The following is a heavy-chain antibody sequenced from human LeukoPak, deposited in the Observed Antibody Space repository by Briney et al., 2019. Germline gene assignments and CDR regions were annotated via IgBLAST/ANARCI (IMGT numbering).Heavy chain of an antibody. D-gene: IGHD6-19*01. J-gene: IGHJ3*02. CDR2: ISYDGSNK. V-gene: IGHV3-30*03. Sequence: GGSLRLSCAASGFTFSSYGMHWVRQAPGKGLEWVAVISYDGSNKYYADSVKGRFTISRDNSKNTLYLQMNSLRAEDTALYYCARGWVTHSSGRPGALDIWGQGTMVTVSS. CDR3: ARGWVTHSSGRPGALDI. CDR1: GFTFSSYG.